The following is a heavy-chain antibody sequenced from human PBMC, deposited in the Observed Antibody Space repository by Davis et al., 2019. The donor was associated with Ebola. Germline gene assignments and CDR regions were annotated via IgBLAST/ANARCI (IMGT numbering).Heavy chain of an antibody. Sequence: GESLKISCAASGFTFSSYSMNWVRQAPGKGLEWVSSISSSSSYIYYADSVKGRFTISRDNAKNSLYLQMNSLRAEDTAVYYCARLSGYSTPLSYYYGMDVWGQGTTVTVSS. CDR1: GFTFSSYS. D-gene: IGHD3-3*01. J-gene: IGHJ6*02. CDR3: ARLSGYSTPLSYYYGMDV. V-gene: IGHV3-21*01. CDR2: ISSSSSYI.